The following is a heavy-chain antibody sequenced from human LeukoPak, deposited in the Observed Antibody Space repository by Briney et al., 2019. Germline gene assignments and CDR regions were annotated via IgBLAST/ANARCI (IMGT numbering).Heavy chain of an antibody. CDR1: GGSFSGYY. CDR3: ARGVGHPSIYYYYGMDV. J-gene: IGHJ6*02. Sequence: SETLSLTCAVYGGSFSGYYWCWIRQPPGKGLEWIGQMNHSGSTNYNPSLKSRVTISVDTSKNQFSLKLSSVTAADTAVYYCARGVGHPSIYYYYGMDVWGQGTTVTVSS. V-gene: IGHV4-34*01. CDR2: MNHSGST.